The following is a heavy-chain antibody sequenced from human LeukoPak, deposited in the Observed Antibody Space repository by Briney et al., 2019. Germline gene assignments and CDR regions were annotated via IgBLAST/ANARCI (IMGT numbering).Heavy chain of an antibody. CDR3: ARVRDIGYDTSTSD. CDR2: ISSSSSYI. V-gene: IGHV3-21*04. CDR1: GFTFSSYS. J-gene: IGHJ4*02. D-gene: IGHD3-22*01. Sequence: AGGSLRLSCAASGFTFSSYSMNWVRQAPGKGLEWVSSISSSSSYIYYADSVKGRFTISRDNAKNSLYLQMNSLRAEDTAFYYCARVRDIGYDTSTSDWGQGTLVTVSS.